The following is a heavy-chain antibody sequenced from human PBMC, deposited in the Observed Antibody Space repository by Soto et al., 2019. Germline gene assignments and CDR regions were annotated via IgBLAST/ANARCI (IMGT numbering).Heavy chain of an antibody. V-gene: IGHV3-74*01. CDR1: GFIFSSSW. Sequence: VQLVESGGGLVQPGGSLRLSCAASGFIFSSSWMHWVRQAPGKGLVWVSRINNDGSNTIYADSVKGRFTISRDNAKNTLYLQMNSLRAEDTAVYYCAKFKEPPKWGQGTLVTVSS. CDR2: INNDGSNT. J-gene: IGHJ4*02. CDR3: AKFKEPPK.